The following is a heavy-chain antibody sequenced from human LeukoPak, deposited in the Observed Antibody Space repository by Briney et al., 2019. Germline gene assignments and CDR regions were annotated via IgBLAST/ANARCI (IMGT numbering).Heavy chain of an antibody. V-gene: IGHV1-69*05. CDR1: GGTFSSYA. CDR2: IIPIFGTA. D-gene: IGHD5-18*01. J-gene: IGHJ4*02. Sequence: ASVKVSCKASGGTFSSYAISWVRQAPGQGLEWMGGIIPIFGTANYAQKFQGRVTITTDESTSTAYMELSSLRSEDTAVYYCATSAKGDTELLGYWGQGTLVTVSS. CDR3: ATSAKGDTELLGY.